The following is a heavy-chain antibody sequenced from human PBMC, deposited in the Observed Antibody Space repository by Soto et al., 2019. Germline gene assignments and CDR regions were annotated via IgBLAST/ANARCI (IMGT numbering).Heavy chain of an antibody. Sequence: GGSLRLSCAASGFTFSSYGMHWVRQAPGKGLEWVAVIPYDGSNKYYADSVKGRFTISRDNSKNTLYLQMNSLRAEDTAVYYCAKLDIVAAGFDYWGQGTLVTVSS. CDR2: IPYDGSNK. CDR1: GFTFSSYG. D-gene: IGHD5-12*01. CDR3: AKLDIVAAGFDY. J-gene: IGHJ4*02. V-gene: IGHV3-30*18.